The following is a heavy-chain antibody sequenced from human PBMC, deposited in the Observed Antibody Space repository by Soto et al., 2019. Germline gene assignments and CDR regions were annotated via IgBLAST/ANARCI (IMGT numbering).Heavy chain of an antibody. J-gene: IGHJ3*02. Sequence: SETLSLTCTVSGGXIGSXXWTWIRQPPGERLEWIAYMSYSGSTNYNPSLRSRVTISLDTSKNHFSLKLSSVTAADTAMYYCARGLHYYDTSGYYPPWAFDIWGQGTMVTVSS. V-gene: IGHV4-59*01. D-gene: IGHD3-22*01. CDR2: MSYSGST. CDR1: GGXIGSXX. CDR3: ARGLHYYDTSGYYPPWAFDI.